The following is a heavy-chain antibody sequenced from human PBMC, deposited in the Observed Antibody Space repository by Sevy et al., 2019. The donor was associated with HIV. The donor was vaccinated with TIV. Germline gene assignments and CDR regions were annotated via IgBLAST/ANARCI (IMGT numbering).Heavy chain of an antibody. D-gene: IGHD3-22*01. J-gene: IGHJ4*02. CDR3: ARGNSGSFDY. CDR2: IKQDESEK. V-gene: IGHV3-7*04. Sequence: GGSLRLSCAASGFTFSSYGMRWVRQAPGKGLEWVANIKQDESEKYYVASVKGRFTISRDNAKNSVYLQMNSLRPEDTAIYYCARGNSGSFDYWGQGTLVTVSS. CDR1: GFTFSSYG.